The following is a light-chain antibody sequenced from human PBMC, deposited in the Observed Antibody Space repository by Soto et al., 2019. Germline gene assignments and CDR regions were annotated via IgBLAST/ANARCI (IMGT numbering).Light chain of an antibody. V-gene: IGLV2-14*01. CDR2: DVS. J-gene: IGLJ1*01. CDR3: SSYTSSSTLDYV. CDR1: SSDVGGYNY. Sequence: QSVLTQPASVSGSPGQSITTSCTGTSSDVGGYNYVSWYQQHPGKAPKLMIYDVSNRPSGVSNRFSGSKSGDTASLTISGLQAEDEADYYCSSYTSSSTLDYVFGTGTKV.